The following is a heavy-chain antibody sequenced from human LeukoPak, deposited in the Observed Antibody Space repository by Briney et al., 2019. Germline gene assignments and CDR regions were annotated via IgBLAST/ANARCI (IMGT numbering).Heavy chain of an antibody. J-gene: IGHJ4*02. CDR1: GFTFSSYG. CDR2: IWYDGSNK. Sequence: TGGSLRLSCAASGFTFSSYGMHWVRQAPGKGLEWVAVIWYDGSNKYYADSVKGRFTISRDNSKNTLYLQMNSLRAEDTAVYYCARDQGAGYNPGGYFDYWGQGTLVTVSS. V-gene: IGHV3-33*01. D-gene: IGHD5-24*01. CDR3: ARDQGAGYNPGGYFDY.